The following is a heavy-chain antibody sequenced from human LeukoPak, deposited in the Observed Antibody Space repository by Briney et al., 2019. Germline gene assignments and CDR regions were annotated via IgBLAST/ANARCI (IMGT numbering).Heavy chain of an antibody. Sequence: GGSLRLSCAASGFTFSSYAMHWVRQAPGKGLEWVAVISYDGSNKYYADSVKGRFTISRDNSKNTLYLQMNSLRAEDTAVYYCAREPSIAARFDYWGQGTLVTVSS. CDR1: GFTFSSYA. V-gene: IGHV3-30-3*01. CDR2: ISYDGSNK. D-gene: IGHD6-6*01. J-gene: IGHJ4*02. CDR3: AREPSIAARFDY.